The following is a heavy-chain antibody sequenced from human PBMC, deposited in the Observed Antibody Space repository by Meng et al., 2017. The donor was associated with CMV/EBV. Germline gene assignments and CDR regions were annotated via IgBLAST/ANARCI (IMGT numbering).Heavy chain of an antibody. V-gene: IGHV4-30-4*08. Sequence: LRLSCTVSGGSISSGDYYWSWIRQPPGKGLEWIGCIYYSGSTYYNPSLKSRVTISVDTSKNQFSLKLSSVTAADTAVYYCARVKLSTIFGVASFDYWGQGTLVTVSS. J-gene: IGHJ4*02. CDR3: ARVKLSTIFGVASFDY. CDR2: IYYSGST. D-gene: IGHD3-3*01. CDR1: GGSISSGDYY.